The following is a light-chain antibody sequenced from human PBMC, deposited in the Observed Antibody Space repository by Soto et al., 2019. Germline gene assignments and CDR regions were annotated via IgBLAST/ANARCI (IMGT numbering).Light chain of an antibody. V-gene: IGKV1-5*01. CDR3: QHMRT. Sequence: GDRVTITCRASQNINNWIAWYQQKPGKAPKFLIYDASTLESGVPSRFSGGGFGTEFSLTISSLQPDDFGSYYCQHMRTFGQGTKVDIK. J-gene: IGKJ1*01. CDR2: DAS. CDR1: QNINNW.